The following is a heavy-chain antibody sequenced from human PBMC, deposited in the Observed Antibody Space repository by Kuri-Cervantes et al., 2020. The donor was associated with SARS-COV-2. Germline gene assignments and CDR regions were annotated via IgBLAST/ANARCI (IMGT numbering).Heavy chain of an antibody. Sequence: KVSCKVSGRILNEFAMHWVRQAPGKGLEWMGRIDPSDSYTNYSPSFQGHVTISADKSISTAYLQWSSLKASDTAMYYCASTGLYSDPGFDYWGQGTLVTVSS. J-gene: IGHJ4*02. V-gene: IGHV5-10-1*01. CDR2: IDPSDSYT. CDR1: GRILNEFA. D-gene: IGHD4-17*01. CDR3: ASTGLYSDPGFDY.